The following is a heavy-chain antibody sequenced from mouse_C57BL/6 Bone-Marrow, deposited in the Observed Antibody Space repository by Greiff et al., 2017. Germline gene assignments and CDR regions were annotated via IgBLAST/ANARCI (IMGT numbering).Heavy chain of an antibody. J-gene: IGHJ1*03. CDR2: ISYDGSN. CDR3: ARGYFDV. CDR1: GYSITSGYY. V-gene: IGHV3-6*01. Sequence: EVQLQQSGPGLVKPSQSLSLTCSVTGYSITSGYYWIWIRQFPGNKLEWMGYISYDGSNNYNPSLKNRISITRDTSKNQFFLKLNSVTTEDTATYYCARGYFDVWGTGTTVTVSS.